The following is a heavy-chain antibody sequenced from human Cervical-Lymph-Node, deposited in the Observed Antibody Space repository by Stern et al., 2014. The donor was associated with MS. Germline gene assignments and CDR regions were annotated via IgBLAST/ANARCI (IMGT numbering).Heavy chain of an antibody. D-gene: IGHD4-23*01. CDR2: ISSGGSYI. Sequence: EVQLFESGGGLVKPGGSLRLSCAASGFTFSSYSMNWVRQAPGKGLEWVASISSGGSYIYYADSLKGRFPISRDNAKNSLYLQMNSLRAEDTAVYYCARGRGGNYRYYFDYWGQGTLVTVSS. V-gene: IGHV3-21*01. CDR3: ARGRGGNYRYYFDY. CDR1: GFTFSSYS. J-gene: IGHJ4*02.